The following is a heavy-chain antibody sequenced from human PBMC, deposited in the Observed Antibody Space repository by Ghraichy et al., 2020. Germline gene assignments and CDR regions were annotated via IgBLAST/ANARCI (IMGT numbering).Heavy chain of an antibody. D-gene: IGHD6-19*01. J-gene: IGHJ2*01. Sequence: SQTLPLTCAISGDSVSSNSATWNWIRQSPSRGLEWLGRTYYRSKWYNDYAVSVKSRITINPDTSKNQFSLQLNSVTPEDTAVYYCARVAIAGTGWYFDLWGRGTLVTVSS. CDR2: TYYRSKWYN. CDR1: GDSVSSNSAT. CDR3: ARVAIAGTGWYFDL. V-gene: IGHV6-1*01.